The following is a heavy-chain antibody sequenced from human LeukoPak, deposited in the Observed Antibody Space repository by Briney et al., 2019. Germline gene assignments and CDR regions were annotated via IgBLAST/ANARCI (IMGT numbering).Heavy chain of an antibody. Sequence: ASVKVSCKASGYTFTSYDINWVRQATGQGLEWMGWMNPNSGNTGYAQKFQGRLTITRNTSISTAYMELSSLRSEDTAVYYCARGTTKYYDILTGYYKGHYYYYMDVWGKGTTVTVSS. D-gene: IGHD3-9*01. CDR3: ARGTTKYYDILTGYYKGHYYYYMDV. CDR1: GYTFTSYD. J-gene: IGHJ6*03. V-gene: IGHV1-8*03. CDR2: MNPNSGNT.